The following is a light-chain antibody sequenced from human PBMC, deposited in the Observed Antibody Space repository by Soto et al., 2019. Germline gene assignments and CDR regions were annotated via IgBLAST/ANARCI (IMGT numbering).Light chain of an antibody. V-gene: IGKV3-15*01. J-gene: IGKJ4*01. CDR2: GAS. CDR3: QQYNNWPLT. Sequence: EIVMTQSPATLSVSPGERVTLSCRARQSVSSNLAWYQQKPGLAPRLLIYGASTRATGIPARFSGSGSGTEFTLTISSLQSEDFAVYYCQQYNNWPLTFGGGTKVEIK. CDR1: QSVSSN.